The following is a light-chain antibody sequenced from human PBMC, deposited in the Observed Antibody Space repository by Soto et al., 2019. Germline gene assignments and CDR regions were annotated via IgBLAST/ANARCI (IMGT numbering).Light chain of an antibody. CDR3: CSYAGSPWV. J-gene: IGLJ3*02. V-gene: IGLV2-23*02. CDR2: EVS. CDR1: SSDVGSYNL. Sequence: QPVLTQPASVSGSPGQSITISCTGTSSDVGSYNLVSWYQQHPGKAPKLMIYEVSKRPSGVSNRFSGSKSGNTASLTISGLQAEDEADYYCCSYAGSPWVFGGGTKVTVL.